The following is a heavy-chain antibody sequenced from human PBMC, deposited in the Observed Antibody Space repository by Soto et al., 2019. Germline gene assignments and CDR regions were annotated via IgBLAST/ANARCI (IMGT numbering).Heavy chain of an antibody. D-gene: IGHD5-18*01. CDR2: IYHSGDT. Sequence: SETLSLTCAVSGGSISSGGYSWSWIRQPPGKGLEWIGYIYHSGDTYYADSVKGRFTISRENAKNSLYLQMNSLRDGDTAVYYCAREIKDAPMRHYYNGVDVWGQGTTVTVSS. J-gene: IGHJ6*02. CDR3: AREIKDAPMRHYYNGVDV. V-gene: IGHV4-30-2*01. CDR1: GGSISSGGYS.